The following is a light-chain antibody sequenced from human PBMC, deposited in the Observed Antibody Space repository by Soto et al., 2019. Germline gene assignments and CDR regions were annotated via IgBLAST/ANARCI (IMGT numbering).Light chain of an antibody. Sequence: AIQLTQSPSSLSASVGDRVTISCRASQAIRNDLGWYQQRPGQAPKVLIYGASNLQSGVPSRFSGSGSGTDFTLTISSLQSEDFATYYCLQYYKYPRTFGQGTKVEIK. V-gene: IGKV1-6*01. CDR2: GAS. CDR3: LQYYKYPRT. CDR1: QAIRND. J-gene: IGKJ1*01.